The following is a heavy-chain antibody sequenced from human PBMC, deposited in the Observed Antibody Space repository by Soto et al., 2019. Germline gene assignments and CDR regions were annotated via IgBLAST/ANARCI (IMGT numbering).Heavy chain of an antibody. CDR3: AHSLLYAVVPAAIHAFDI. V-gene: IGHV2-5*02. J-gene: IGHJ3*02. D-gene: IGHD2-2*02. Sequence: QITLKESGPPLVKPTQTLTVTCSFSGFSLSTSGVGVGWIRQPPGKALEWLTLLYWDDDKRYSPSLESRLTSTKDNSESQVVLTMTNMDPVDTATYYCAHSLLYAVVPAAIHAFDILGQGTVVTVS. CDR2: LYWDDDK. CDR1: GFSLSTSGVG.